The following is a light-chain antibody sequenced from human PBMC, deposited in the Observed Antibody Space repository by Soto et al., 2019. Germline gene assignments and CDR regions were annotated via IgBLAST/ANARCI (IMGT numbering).Light chain of an antibody. J-gene: IGKJ1*01. CDR2: GAS. CDR1: QSVSSRY. Sequence: EIVVTQSPGTLSLSPGERATLSCRASQSVSSRYLAWYKQKPGQAPRLLIYGASSRVTGIPDRFSGSGSGTDYTLTISRLEPADFVVYYCQQYCSTRTWTFGQGTKVEIK. V-gene: IGKV3-20*01. CDR3: QQYCSTRTWT.